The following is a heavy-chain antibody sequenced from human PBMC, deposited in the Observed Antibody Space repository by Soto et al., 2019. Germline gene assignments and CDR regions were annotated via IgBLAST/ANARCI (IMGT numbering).Heavy chain of an antibody. CDR3: ARATDYDYVWGIPPDAAFDI. D-gene: IGHD3-16*01. CDR2: ISAYNGNT. J-gene: IGHJ3*02. V-gene: IGHV1-18*01. CDR1: GYTFTSYG. Sequence: ASVKVSCKASGYTFTSYGISWVRQAPGQGLEWMGWISAYNGNTNYAQKLQGRVTMTTDTSTSTAYMELRSLRSDDTAVYYCARATDYDYVWGIPPDAAFDIWGQGTMVTVSS.